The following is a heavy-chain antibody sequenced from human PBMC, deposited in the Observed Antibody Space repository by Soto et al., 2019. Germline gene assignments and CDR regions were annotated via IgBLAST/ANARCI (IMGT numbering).Heavy chain of an antibody. CDR2: IRQDGSER. CDR3: VRGCGRASCPYYLDY. Sequence: PGGSLRLSCAASGFTFSSYWMSWVRQAPGKGLEWVATIRQDGSERHYVDSVEGRFTISRDNGRNSLSLQMNSLRAEDTAVYYFVRGCGRASCPYYLDYWGRGTLVTVSS. CDR1: GFTFSSYW. D-gene: IGHD2-2*01. V-gene: IGHV3-7*01. J-gene: IGHJ4*02.